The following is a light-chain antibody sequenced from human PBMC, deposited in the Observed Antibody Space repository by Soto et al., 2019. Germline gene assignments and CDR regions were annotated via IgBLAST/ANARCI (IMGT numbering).Light chain of an antibody. CDR3: QHFGSCPPVI. CDR1: QSISSNY. CDR2: GTY. J-gene: IGKJ5*01. Sequence: EVALTQSPLTLSLSPVDRVTLSSRASQSISSNYLAWYQHKPGQAPRLLISGTYTRATGIPDRFRGSGSGSEFSLTISGLQSEDFAVYFCQHFGSCPPVIFGQGTRVEIK. V-gene: IGKV3-20*01.